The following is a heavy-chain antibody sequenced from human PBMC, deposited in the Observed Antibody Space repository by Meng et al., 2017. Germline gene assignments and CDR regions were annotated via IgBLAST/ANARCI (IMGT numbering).Heavy chain of an antibody. CDR2: IDTKTGNP. V-gene: IGHV7-4-1*02. Sequence: VQLVQSGYELRKPGASVKVSCKASGYTLTSYARNWLRQAPGQGLQWMGWIDTKTGNPTYVPGFTGRLVFSLDTSVSTAYLQISGLKADDTAVYYCTRDGYSDCSRTSCFDSWGQGTLVTVSS. CDR3: TRDGYSDCSRTSCFDS. J-gene: IGHJ4*02. CDR1: GYTLTSYA. D-gene: IGHD2-2*01.